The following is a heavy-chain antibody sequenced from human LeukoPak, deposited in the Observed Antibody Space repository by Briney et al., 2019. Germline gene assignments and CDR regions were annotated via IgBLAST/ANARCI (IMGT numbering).Heavy chain of an antibody. CDR2: VNPNSGGT. Sequence: SVKVSCKASGSTFTCYYMHWVRQAPGQGLEWMGWVNPNSGGTNYAQKFQGRVTMTRDTSISTAYMELSRLRSDDTAVYYCARDWGIGDLYNWFDPWGQGTLVTVAS. D-gene: IGHD3-16*01. J-gene: IGHJ5*02. CDR3: ARDWGIGDLYNWFDP. CDR1: GSTFTCYY. V-gene: IGHV1-2*02.